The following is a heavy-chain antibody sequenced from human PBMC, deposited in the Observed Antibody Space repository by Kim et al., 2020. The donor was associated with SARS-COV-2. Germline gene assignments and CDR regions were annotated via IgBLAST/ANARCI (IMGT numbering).Heavy chain of an antibody. D-gene: IGHD2-2*02. CDR3: AREGDIVVVPAAIVGWFYP. Sequence: ASVKVSCKASGYTFTSYAMHWVRQAPGQRLEWMGWINAGNGNTKYSQKFQGRVTITRDTSASTAYMELSSLRSEDTAVYYCAREGDIVVVPAAIVGWFYPWGQGTLVTASP. CDR2: INAGNGNT. J-gene: IGHJ5*02. V-gene: IGHV1-3*01. CDR1: GYTFTSYA.